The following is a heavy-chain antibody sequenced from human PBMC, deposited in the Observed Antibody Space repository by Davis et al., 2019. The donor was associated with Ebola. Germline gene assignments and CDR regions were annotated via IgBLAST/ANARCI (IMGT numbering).Heavy chain of an antibody. CDR1: GGSFSGYY. J-gene: IGHJ6*02. Sequence: SETLSLTCAVYGGSFSGYYWSWIRQPPGKGLEWIGEINHSGSTNYNPSLKSRVTISVDTSKNQFPLKLSSVTAADTAVYYCARIPGLDYDFWSGYYERAYYYYYAMDVWGQGTTVTVSS. CDR2: INHSGST. V-gene: IGHV4-34*01. CDR3: ARIPGLDYDFWSGYYERAYYYYYAMDV. D-gene: IGHD3-3*01.